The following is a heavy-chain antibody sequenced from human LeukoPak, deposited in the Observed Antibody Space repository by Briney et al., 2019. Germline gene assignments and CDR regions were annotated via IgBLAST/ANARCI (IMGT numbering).Heavy chain of an antibody. CDR1: GFTFSNYA. CDR2: IKQDGSEK. J-gene: IGHJ3*02. CDR3: ARDLASQGRLYCSSTRCSKGTFDI. V-gene: IGHV3-7*01. Sequence: GGSLRLSCAASGFTFSNYAMFWVRQAPGKGLEWVANIKQDGSEKYYLDSVKGRFTISRDNAKNSLYLQMNSLRVEDTAVYYCARDLASQGRLYCSSTRCSKGTFDIWGQGTMVTVSS. D-gene: IGHD2-2*01.